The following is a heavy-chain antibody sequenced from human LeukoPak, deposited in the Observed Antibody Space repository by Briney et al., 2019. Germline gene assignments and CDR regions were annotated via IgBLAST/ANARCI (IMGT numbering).Heavy chain of an antibody. J-gene: IGHJ4*02. CDR1: GFTFSSYG. D-gene: IGHD3-3*01. CDR3: AKGGYDFWSGYRPAWPDY. Sequence: PGGSLRLSCAASGFTFSSYGMHWVRLAPGKGLEWVAFIRYDGSNKYYADSVKGRFTISRDNSKNTLYLQMNSLRAEDTAVYYCAKGGYDFWSGYRPAWPDYWGQGTLVTVSS. V-gene: IGHV3-30*02. CDR2: IRYDGSNK.